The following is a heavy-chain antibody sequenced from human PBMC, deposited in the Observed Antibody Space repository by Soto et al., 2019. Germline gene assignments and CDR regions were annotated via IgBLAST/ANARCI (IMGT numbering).Heavy chain of an antibody. CDR3: AIAKIARV. D-gene: IGHD2-21*01. V-gene: IGHV3-23*01. Sequence: GGSLILSCAASGITFRNYAMSWVRQAPGKGLEWVSAISGSGGNIYYADSVEGRFTISRDNSKDTLYLQMNSLRVEDTAVYYCAIAKIARVWGQGTLVTVSS. CDR1: GITFRNYA. J-gene: IGHJ4*02. CDR2: ISGSGGNI.